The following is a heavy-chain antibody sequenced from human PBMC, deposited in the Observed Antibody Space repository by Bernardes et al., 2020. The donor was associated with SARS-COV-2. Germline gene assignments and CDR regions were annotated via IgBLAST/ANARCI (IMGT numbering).Heavy chain of an antibody. CDR3: ARLGDSSGWSYYYYYMDV. CDR2: IYYSGST. D-gene: IGHD6-19*01. V-gene: IGHV4-59*01. J-gene: IGHJ6*03. Sequence: SETLSLTCTVSGGSISSYYWSWIRQPPGKGLEWIGYIYYSGSTNYNPSLKSRVTISVDTSKNQFSLKLSSVTAADTAVYYCARLGDSSGWSYYYYYMDVWGKGTTVTVSS. CDR1: GGSISSYY.